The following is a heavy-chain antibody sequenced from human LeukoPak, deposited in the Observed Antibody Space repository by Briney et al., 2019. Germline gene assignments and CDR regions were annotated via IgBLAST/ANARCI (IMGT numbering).Heavy chain of an antibody. CDR1: GFSISNYW. Sequence: VRSLRLSCAASGFSISNYWMHWVRQTPGKGLVWVSRINTDGTSTSYADSVKGRFTISRDNAKNTLYLQVNSLRAEDTALYFCARSDSGDVDYWGQGTLVTVSS. J-gene: IGHJ4*02. CDR3: ARSDSGDVDY. V-gene: IGHV3-74*01. D-gene: IGHD3-10*01. CDR2: INTDGTST.